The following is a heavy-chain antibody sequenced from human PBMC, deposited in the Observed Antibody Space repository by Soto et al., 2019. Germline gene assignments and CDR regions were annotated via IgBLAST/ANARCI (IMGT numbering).Heavy chain of an antibody. V-gene: IGHV4-31*03. CDR2: IYYIGTS. Sequence: QVQLQESGPGLVKPSQTLSLTCTVSGASISSGGYYWGWIRQHPGKGLEWIGFIYYIGTSYYNPSLGSRITLSVDTSKNHFSLNLTSVTAADTAVYYGARVLRDVLSDRYYWYFELWGRGTLVTVSS. D-gene: IGHD3-16*02. CDR3: ARVLRDVLSDRYYWYFEL. J-gene: IGHJ2*01. CDR1: GASISSGGYY.